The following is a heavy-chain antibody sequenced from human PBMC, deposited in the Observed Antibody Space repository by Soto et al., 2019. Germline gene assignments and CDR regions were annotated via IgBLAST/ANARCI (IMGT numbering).Heavy chain of an antibody. V-gene: IGHV3-11*05. Sequence: GGSLRLSCAASGFTFSDYYISWIRQAPGKGLEWVSYISSSSSYTNYADTVKCRFTISRDNAKNSRYLKVNSLRADDTALYSCARDVLAYCGGHCYNDYWGQGTLVTVSS. J-gene: IGHJ4*02. D-gene: IGHD2-21*02. CDR3: ARDVLAYCGGHCYNDY. CDR1: GFTFSDYY. CDR2: ISSSSSYT.